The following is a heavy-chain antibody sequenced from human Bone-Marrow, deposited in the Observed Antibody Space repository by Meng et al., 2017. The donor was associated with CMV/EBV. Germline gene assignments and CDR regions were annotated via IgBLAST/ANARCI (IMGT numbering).Heavy chain of an antibody. CDR2: ISYDGSNK. Sequence: GESLKISCAASGFTCSSYAMHWVRQAPGKGLEWVAVISYDGSNKYYADSVKGRFTISRDNSKNTLYLQMNSLRAEDTAVYYCARAAWCGYDPFDYWGQGTLVTVSS. J-gene: IGHJ4*02. CDR1: GFTCSSYA. CDR3: ARAAWCGYDPFDY. V-gene: IGHV3-30-3*01. D-gene: IGHD5-12*01.